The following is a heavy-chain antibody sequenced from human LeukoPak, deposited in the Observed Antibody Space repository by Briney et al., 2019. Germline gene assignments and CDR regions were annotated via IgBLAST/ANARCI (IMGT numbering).Heavy chain of an antibody. J-gene: IGHJ4*02. CDR1: GFTFSSYG. CDR3: AKDRADSGSYYAVFITYFDY. D-gene: IGHD1-26*01. V-gene: IGHV3-30*18. CDR2: ISYDGSNK. Sequence: GRSLRLSCAASGFTFSSYGMHWVRQAPGKGLEWVAVISYDGSNKYYADSVKGRFTISRDNSKNTLYLQMNSLRAEDTAVYYCAKDRADSGSYYAVFITYFDYWGQGTLVTVSS.